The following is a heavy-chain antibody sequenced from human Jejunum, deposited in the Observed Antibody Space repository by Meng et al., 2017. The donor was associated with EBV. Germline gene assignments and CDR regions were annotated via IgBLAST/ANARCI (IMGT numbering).Heavy chain of an antibody. CDR1: GCSVSTASYY. CDR2: IYYSGNT. J-gene: IGHJ4*02. CDR3: ARVVDYYERSGYPDF. V-gene: IGHV4-61*01. Sequence: QVQLPESGPGLVKPSETLSLTCTVSGCSVSTASYYWSWIRQSPGKGLEWIGYIYYSGNTNYNPSLKSRATITVDTSKNQFSLKLSSVTAADTAVYYCARVVDYYERSGYPDFWGQGTLVTVSS. D-gene: IGHD3-22*01.